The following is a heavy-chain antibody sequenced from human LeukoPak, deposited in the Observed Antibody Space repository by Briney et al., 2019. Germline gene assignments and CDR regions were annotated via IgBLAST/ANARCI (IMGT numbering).Heavy chain of an antibody. D-gene: IGHD1-1*01. CDR3: ARHMGLGYTYFYSYFDY. CDR1: GGSISSYY. J-gene: IGHJ4*01. V-gene: IGHV4-59*08. Sequence: PSETLSLTCTVSGGSISSYYWSWIRQPPGKGLEWIGYIYYSGSTNYNPSLKSRVTISVDTSKNQFSPKLSSVTAADTAVYYCARHMGLGYTYFYSYFDYWGQGTLVTVSS. CDR2: IYYSGST.